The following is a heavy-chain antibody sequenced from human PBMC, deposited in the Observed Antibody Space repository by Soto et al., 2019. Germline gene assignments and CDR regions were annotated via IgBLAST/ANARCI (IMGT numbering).Heavy chain of an antibody. V-gene: IGHV1-3*04. CDR1: GYTFTTNS. CDR3: ARDSTNTWWGSWY. J-gene: IGHJ4*02. Sequence: QVQLVQSGAEVKMHGASVRVSCKASGYTFTTNSMPWVRQAPGKRPEWMGWINTDNGNTKYSKEFQDRVTSTKDTSASTAYMELSSLRSEDTAIYGCARDSTNTWWGSWYWGPGTLVTVSS. CDR2: INTDNGNT. D-gene: IGHD2-8*02.